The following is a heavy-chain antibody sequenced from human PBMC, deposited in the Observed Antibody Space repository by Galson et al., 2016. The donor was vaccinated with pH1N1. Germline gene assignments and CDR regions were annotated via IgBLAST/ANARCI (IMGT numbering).Heavy chain of an antibody. CDR2: INTKTGNP. D-gene: IGHD3-9*01. Sequence: SVKVSCKASGFTFSNHGINWVRQAPGQGLEWMGWINTKTGNPTYAQGFTGRFVFSLDTSVNTAYLQINSLQADDTAVDYCARETPSPSPTVLRYFDWSRGLSAFDMWGRGTLVTVSS. V-gene: IGHV7-4-1*02. CDR3: ARETPSPSPTVLRYFDWSRGLSAFDM. J-gene: IGHJ3*02. CDR1: GFTFSNHG.